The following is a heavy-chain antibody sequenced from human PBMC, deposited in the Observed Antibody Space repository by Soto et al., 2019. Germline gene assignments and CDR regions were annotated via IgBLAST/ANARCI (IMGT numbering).Heavy chain of an antibody. CDR3: ARHWALGPLPDY. V-gene: IGHV4-59*08. CDR1: GGSISSYY. Sequence: QVQLQESGPGLVKPSETLSLTCTVSGGSISSYYWSWIRQPPGKGLEWIGYIYYSGSTNYNPSLKSRVTISVDTSKNQFSLKLSSVTAADTAVYYCARHWALGPLPDYWGQGTLVTVSS. CDR2: IYYSGST. J-gene: IGHJ4*02. D-gene: IGHD3-16*01.